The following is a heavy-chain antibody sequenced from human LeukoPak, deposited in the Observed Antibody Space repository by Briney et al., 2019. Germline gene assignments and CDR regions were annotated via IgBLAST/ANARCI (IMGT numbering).Heavy chain of an antibody. J-gene: IGHJ4*02. Sequence: ASVKVSCKASGYTFTAYYMHWVRQAPGQGPEWMGWINPNTGDTKYAQKFQGRVIMTRDTTISTAYLELSRLTSDDTAVYYCASYPRYVSTPPFDYWGQGTLVTVSS. CDR2: INPNTGDT. CDR1: GYTFTAYY. D-gene: IGHD2-15*01. V-gene: IGHV1-2*02. CDR3: ASYPRYVSTPPFDY.